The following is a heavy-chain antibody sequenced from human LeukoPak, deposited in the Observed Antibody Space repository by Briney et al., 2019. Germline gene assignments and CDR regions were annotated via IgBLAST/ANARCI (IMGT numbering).Heavy chain of an antibody. V-gene: IGHV3-7*01. J-gene: IGHJ4*02. CDR1: GFTFSSYW. D-gene: IGHD3-22*01. CDR3: ARESGLSYFDSSGYYEYDY. CDR2: IRQDGSEK. Sequence: GGSLRLSCAASGFTFSSYWMSWVRQAPGKGLEWVANIRQDGSEKYYVDSVKGRFTISRDNAKNSLYLQMNSLRAEDTAVYYCARESGLSYFDSSGYYEYDYWGQGTLVTVSS.